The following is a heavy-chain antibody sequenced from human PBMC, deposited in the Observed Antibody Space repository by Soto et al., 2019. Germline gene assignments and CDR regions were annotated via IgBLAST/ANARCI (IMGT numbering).Heavy chain of an antibody. D-gene: IGHD3-9*01. J-gene: IGHJ4*02. Sequence: EVQLVEAGGGLVQPGESLRLSCVASGFTFSSYSMVWVRQAPGKGLEWVSYIFASSTTIYYADSVKGRFTVSRDNAQNSLFLLLNRLRAEDTAVYYWARDEDWSFVCWGQGTLVAVFS. CDR2: IFASSTTI. CDR3: ARDEDWSFVC. CDR1: GFTFSSYS. V-gene: IGHV3-48*04.